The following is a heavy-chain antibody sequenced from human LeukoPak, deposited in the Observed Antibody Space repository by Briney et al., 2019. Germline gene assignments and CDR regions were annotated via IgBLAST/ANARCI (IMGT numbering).Heavy chain of an antibody. J-gene: IGHJ4*02. V-gene: IGHV3-74*01. CDR1: GFIFSNYE. D-gene: IGHD5-12*01. CDR2: INSDGSST. Sequence: PGGSLRLSCAASGFIFSNYEMNWVRQVPGKGLVWVSRINSDGSSTSYADSVKGRFTISRDNAKNTLYLQMNSLRAEDTAVYYCVGGYGFDYWGQGTLVTVSS. CDR3: VGGYGFDY.